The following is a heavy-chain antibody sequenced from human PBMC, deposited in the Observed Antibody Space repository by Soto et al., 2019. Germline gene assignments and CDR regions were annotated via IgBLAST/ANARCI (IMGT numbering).Heavy chain of an antibody. D-gene: IGHD4-17*01. CDR3: ARDRSIDYGDYANWFDP. CDR1: GYTFTSYG. Sequence: ASVKVSCKASGYTFTSYGISWVRHAPGQGLEWMGWISAYNGNTNYAQKLQGRVTMTTDTSTSTAYMELRSLRSDDTAVYYCARDRSIDYGDYANWFDPWGQGTLVTVSS. CDR2: ISAYNGNT. V-gene: IGHV1-18*01. J-gene: IGHJ5*02.